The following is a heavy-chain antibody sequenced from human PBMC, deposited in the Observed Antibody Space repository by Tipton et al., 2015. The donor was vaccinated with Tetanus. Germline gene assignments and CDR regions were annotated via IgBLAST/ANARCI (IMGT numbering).Heavy chain of an antibody. D-gene: IGHD6-25*01. V-gene: IGHV1-69*01. J-gene: IGHJ4*02. CDR3: VRDRAAAGGIDY. CDR1: GGPFYKHG. CDR2: IIPASGAT. Sequence: QLVQSGAEMKKPGSSVKVSCKSSGGPFYKHGIDWVRQAPGQELEWMGGIIPASGATNYAHKFQGRVTMPADASTTTVHMELSNLRSDDTAVYYCVRDRAAAGGIDYWGQGTLVTV.